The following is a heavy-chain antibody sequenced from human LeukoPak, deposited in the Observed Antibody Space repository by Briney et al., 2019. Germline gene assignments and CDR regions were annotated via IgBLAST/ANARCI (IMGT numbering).Heavy chain of an antibody. CDR2: INHSGST. CDR1: GGSISSSSYY. D-gene: IGHD3-22*01. CDR3: ARLNIRVIVVVTDAFDI. V-gene: IGHV4-39*07. Sequence: PSETLSLTCTVSGGSISSSSYYWGWIRQPPGKGLEWIGEINHSGSTNYNPSLKSRVTISVDTSKNLFSLKLSSVTAADTAVYYCARLNIRVIVVVTDAFDIWGQGTMVTVSS. J-gene: IGHJ3*02.